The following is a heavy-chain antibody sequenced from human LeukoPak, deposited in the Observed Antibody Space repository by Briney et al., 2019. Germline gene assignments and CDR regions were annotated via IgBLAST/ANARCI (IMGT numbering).Heavy chain of an antibody. CDR3: AKRSGTYGPFDS. V-gene: IGHV3-21*04. CDR1: GFTFSTYS. J-gene: IGHJ4*02. D-gene: IGHD1-26*01. Sequence: GSLRLSCAASGFTFSTYSMNWVRQAPGKGLEWVSSISSNNRYIYYADSVKGRFTISRDNSKNTLYLQINSLRAEDTAIYYCAKRSGTYGPFDSWGQGTLVTVSS. CDR2: ISSNNRYI.